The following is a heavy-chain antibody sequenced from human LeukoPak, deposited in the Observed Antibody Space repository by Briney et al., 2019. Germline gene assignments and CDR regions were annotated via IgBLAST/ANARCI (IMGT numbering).Heavy chain of an antibody. Sequence: SETLSLTCTVSGGSISSSSYYWGWIRQPPGKGLEWIGSIYYSANTYYNPSLESRVTISVDTSKNQFSLKLTSVTAADTAVYYCARASGVTIFGVVIPKQTTGWFDPWGQGTLVTVSS. CDR3: ARASGVTIFGVVIPKQTTGWFDP. J-gene: IGHJ5*02. D-gene: IGHD3-3*01. CDR1: GGSISSSSYY. CDR2: IYYSANT. V-gene: IGHV4-39*01.